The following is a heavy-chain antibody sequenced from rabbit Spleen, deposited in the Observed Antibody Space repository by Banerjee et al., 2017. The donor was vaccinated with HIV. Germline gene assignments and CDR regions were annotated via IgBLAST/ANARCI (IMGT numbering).Heavy chain of an antibody. Sequence: QEQLEESGGDLVKPEGSLTLTCKASGFDFSSDAMCWVRQAPGKGPEWIACIYGGSSGSTYYAGWAKGRFTISKASSTTVTLQMTSLTAADTATYFCARDLVTVIGWNFNLWGPGTLVTVS. CDR2: IYGGSSGST. J-gene: IGHJ4*01. CDR1: GFDFSSDA. V-gene: IGHV1S45*01. CDR3: ARDLVTVIGWNFNL. D-gene: IGHD5-1*01.